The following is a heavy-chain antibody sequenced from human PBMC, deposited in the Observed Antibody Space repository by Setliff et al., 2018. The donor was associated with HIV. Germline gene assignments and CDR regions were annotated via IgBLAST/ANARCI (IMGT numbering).Heavy chain of an antibody. J-gene: IGHJ5*02. CDR1: GDSITSTTW. Sequence: SETLSLTCSVSGDSITSTTWWTWVRQPPGKGLEWIGESYHSGSTNYSPSLNSRVTISVDTSKNQFFLRLSSVSAADTAVYYCVRGWDGAAAGTANWFDPWGQGTLVTVSS. V-gene: IGHV4-4*02. CDR2: SYHSGST. CDR3: VRGWDGAAAGTANWFDP. D-gene: IGHD6-13*01.